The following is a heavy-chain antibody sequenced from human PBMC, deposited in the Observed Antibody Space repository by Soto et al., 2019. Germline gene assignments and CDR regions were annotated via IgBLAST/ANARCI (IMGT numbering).Heavy chain of an antibody. J-gene: IGHJ4*02. V-gene: IGHV3-74*01. D-gene: IGHD7-27*01. CDR1: GFTFSDYW. CDR2: INTDGSVT. Sequence: EVQLVESGGGLLQPGGSLRLSCAASGFTFSDYWMYWVCQDPGKGLAWASRINTDGSVTNYADSVKGRFTISRDNAKNTLYLQMNSLRTEDTAVYYCARASMGTLDYWGQGTLVTVSP. CDR3: ARASMGTLDY.